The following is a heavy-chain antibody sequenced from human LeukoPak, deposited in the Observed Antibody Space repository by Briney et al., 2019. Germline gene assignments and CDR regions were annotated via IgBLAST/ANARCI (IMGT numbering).Heavy chain of an antibody. J-gene: IGHJ6*02. CDR2: IVVGSGNT. V-gene: IGHV1-58*02. CDR3: AAGEGYCSSTSCYIDYYYGMDV. D-gene: IGHD2-2*02. CDR1: GFTFTSSA. Sequence: GTSVKVSCKASGFTFTSSAMQWVRQARGQRLEWIGWIVVGSGNTNYAQKFQEGVTITRDMSTSTAYMELSSLRSEDTAVYYCAAGEGYCSSTSCYIDYYYGMDVWGQGTTVTVSS.